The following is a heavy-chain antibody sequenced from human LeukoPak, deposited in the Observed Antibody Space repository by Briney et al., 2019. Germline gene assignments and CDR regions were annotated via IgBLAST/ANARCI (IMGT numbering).Heavy chain of an antibody. CDR3: AKDNIASGSYYNYFDY. CDR2: ISYDGGKK. J-gene: IGHJ4*02. Sequence: GGSLRLSCAASGFTFSSHDMHWVRQAPGKGLEWVAFISYDGGKKDYADSVKGRFTISRDNSRNTLYLRMNSLRAEDTALYYCAKDNIASGSYYNYFDYWGQGTLVTVSS. D-gene: IGHD3-10*01. CDR1: GFTFSSHD. V-gene: IGHV3-30*18.